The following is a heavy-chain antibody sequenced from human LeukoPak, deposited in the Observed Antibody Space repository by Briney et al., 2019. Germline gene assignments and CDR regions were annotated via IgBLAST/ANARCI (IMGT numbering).Heavy chain of an antibody. J-gene: IGHJ4*02. CDR3: ARDEGYGVVRDLDY. V-gene: IGHV4-38-2*02. D-gene: IGHD3-3*01. CDR2: IYHSGST. Sequence: SETLSLTCTVSGGSISSYYWGWIRQPPGKGLEWIGSIYHSGSTYYNPSLKSRVTISVDTSKNQFSLKLSSVTAADTAVYYCARDEGYGVVRDLDYWGQGTLVTVSS. CDR1: GGSISSYY.